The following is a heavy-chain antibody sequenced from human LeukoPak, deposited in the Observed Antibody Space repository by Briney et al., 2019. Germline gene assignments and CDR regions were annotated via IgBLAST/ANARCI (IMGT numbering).Heavy chain of an antibody. CDR1: GGSLTAGYSY. J-gene: IGHJ4*02. V-gene: IGHV4-39*01. CDR2: FYYSGST. D-gene: IGHD3-10*01. CDR3: ARFYHGSGSYVSNFDY. Sequence: SETLSLTCTVSGGSLTAGYSYSGWVRQPPGNALGWLGSFYYSGSTYYNPSLQSRVTISVDTSKTQFSLRLNSVTAADTAVYYCARFYHGSGSYVSNFDYWGQGTLVTVSS.